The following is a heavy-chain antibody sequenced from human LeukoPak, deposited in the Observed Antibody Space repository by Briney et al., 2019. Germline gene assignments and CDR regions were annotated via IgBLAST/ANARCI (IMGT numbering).Heavy chain of an antibody. Sequence: PGGSLRLSCAASGFTLSTYDEMNWVRQAPGKGLEWVSYIGPTAIHYADSVKGRFTISRDNAKNSLYLQMNSLRAEDTAVYYCASRRLAVATTRAFDCWGQGTLVTVSS. V-gene: IGHV3-48*03. CDR2: IGPTAI. J-gene: IGHJ4*02. CDR1: GFTLSTY. CDR3: ASRRLAVATTRAFDC. D-gene: IGHD5-12*01.